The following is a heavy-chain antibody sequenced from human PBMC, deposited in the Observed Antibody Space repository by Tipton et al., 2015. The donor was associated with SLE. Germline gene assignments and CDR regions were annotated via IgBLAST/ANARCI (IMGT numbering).Heavy chain of an antibody. CDR1: GFTFSSYG. V-gene: IGHV3-30*18. CDR3: AKNLRDSSGYYYFDY. J-gene: IGHJ4*02. CDR2: ISYDGSNK. D-gene: IGHD3-22*01. Sequence: SLRLSCAASGFTFSSYGMHWVRQAPGKGLEWVAVISYDGSNKYYADSVKGRFTISRDNSKNTLYLQMNSLRAEDTAVYYCAKNLRDSSGYYYFDYWGQGTLVTVSS.